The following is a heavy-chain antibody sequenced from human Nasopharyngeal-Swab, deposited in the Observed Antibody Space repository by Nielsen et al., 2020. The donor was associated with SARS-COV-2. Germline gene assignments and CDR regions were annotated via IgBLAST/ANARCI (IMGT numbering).Heavy chain of an antibody. V-gene: IGHV4-34*01. CDR2: INHSGST. D-gene: IGHD1-26*01. J-gene: IGHJ6*03. CDR3: ARVSWEGSYYCYYMDV. Sequence: WIRQPPGKGLEWIGEINHSGSTNYNPSLKSRVTISVDTSKNQFSLKLSSVTAADTAVYYCARVSWEGSYYCYYMDVWGKGTTVTVSS.